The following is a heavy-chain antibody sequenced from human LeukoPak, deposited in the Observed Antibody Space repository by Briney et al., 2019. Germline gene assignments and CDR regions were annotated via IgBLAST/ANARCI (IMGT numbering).Heavy chain of an antibody. CDR3: ARDLPYGGVLDFYY. J-gene: IGHJ4*02. Sequence: GGSLRLSCVASGFTVSSNYMSWVRQAPGKGLEWVSVIYNDGSSYYADSVKGRFTISRDNSKNTLYLQMNSLRAEDTAVYYCARDLPYGGVLDFYYWGQGTLVTVSS. D-gene: IGHD3-16*01. CDR2: IYNDGSS. CDR1: GFTVSSNY. V-gene: IGHV3-66*01.